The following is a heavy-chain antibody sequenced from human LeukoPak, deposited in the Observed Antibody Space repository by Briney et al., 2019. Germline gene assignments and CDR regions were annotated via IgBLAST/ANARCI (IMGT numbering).Heavy chain of an antibody. D-gene: IGHD5-18*01. J-gene: IGHJ5*02. Sequence: PGGSLRLSCIISGFTFSHYEVNWVRQAPGKGLEWVSYISSSSSYIYYADSVKGRFTISRDNAKNSLYLQMNSLRAEDTAVYYCARVGGYSYGLLPDWFDPWGQGTLVTVSS. V-gene: IGHV3-21*05. CDR1: GFTFSHYE. CDR2: ISSSSSYI. CDR3: ARVGGYSYGLLPDWFDP.